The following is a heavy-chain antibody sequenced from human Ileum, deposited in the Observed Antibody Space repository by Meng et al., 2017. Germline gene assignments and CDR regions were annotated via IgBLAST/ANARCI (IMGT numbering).Heavy chain of an antibody. CDR1: GLTFSCYA. V-gene: IGHV3-23*04. CDR3: APEDWFDP. CDR2: ISGSGGST. Sequence: EVVVVRTGGALTHPAESLKLSCEASGLTFSCYAMGWVRQAPGKGLEWVSSISGSGGSTYYADSVKGRFTISRDNSKNTLYLQMNSLRAEDTAVYYCAPEDWFDPWGQGTLVTVSS. J-gene: IGHJ5*02.